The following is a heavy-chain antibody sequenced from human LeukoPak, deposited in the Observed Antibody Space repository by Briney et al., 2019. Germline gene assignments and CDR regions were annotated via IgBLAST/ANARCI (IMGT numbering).Heavy chain of an antibody. D-gene: IGHD6-13*01. V-gene: IGHV3-11*01. CDR3: ARDSQRAYSSSWDYYGMDV. Sequence: GGSLRLSCAASGFTFSDYYMSWLRQAPGKGLEWVSYISSSGSTIYYADSVKGRFTISRDNAKNSLYLQMNSLRAEDTAVYYCARDSQRAYSSSWDYYGMDVWGQGTTVTVSS. J-gene: IGHJ6*02. CDR1: GFTFSDYY. CDR2: ISSSGSTI.